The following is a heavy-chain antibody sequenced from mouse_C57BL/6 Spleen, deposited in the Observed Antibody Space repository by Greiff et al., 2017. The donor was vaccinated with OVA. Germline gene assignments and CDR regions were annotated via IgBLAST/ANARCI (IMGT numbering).Heavy chain of an antibody. CDR3: ARGGTTVVAPYAMDY. CDR2: IYPRSGNT. D-gene: IGHD1-1*01. CDR1: GYTFTSYG. V-gene: IGHV1-81*01. J-gene: IGHJ4*01. Sequence: VMLVESGAELARPGASVKLSCKASGYTFTSYGISWVKQRTGQGLEWIGEIYPRSGNTYYNEKFKGKATLTADKSSSTAYMELRSLTSEDSAVYFCARGGTTVVAPYAMDYWGQGTSVTVSS.